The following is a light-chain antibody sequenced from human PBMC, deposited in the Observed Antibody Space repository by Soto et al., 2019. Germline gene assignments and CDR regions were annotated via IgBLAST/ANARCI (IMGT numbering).Light chain of an antibody. CDR2: EAS. CDR1: HSISSS. Sequence: DLQMTQSPSTLSASVGDRVTITCRASHSISSSLAWYQQKPGKAPKVLIYEASNLQRGVPTSFSGGGFGTDFTLTISNVQPDDFATYYCQQYDSYWTFGQGTKVEIK. J-gene: IGKJ1*01. V-gene: IGKV1-5*03. CDR3: QQYDSYWT.